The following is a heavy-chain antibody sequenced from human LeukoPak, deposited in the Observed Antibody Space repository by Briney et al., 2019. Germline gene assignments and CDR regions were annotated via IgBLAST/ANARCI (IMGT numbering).Heavy chain of an antibody. CDR1: GGTFSSYA. V-gene: IGHV1-69*04. CDR2: IIPILGIA. D-gene: IGHD2-8*01. CDR3: AREVSASYYYYYGMDV. Sequence: SVKVSCKASGGTFSSYAISWVRQAPGQGPEWMGRIIPILGIANYAQKFQGRVTITADKSTSTAYMELSSLRSEDTAVYYCAREVSASYYYYYGMDVWGQGTTVTVSS. J-gene: IGHJ6*02.